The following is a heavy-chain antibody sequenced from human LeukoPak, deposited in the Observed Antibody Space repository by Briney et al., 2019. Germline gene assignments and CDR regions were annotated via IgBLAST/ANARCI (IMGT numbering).Heavy chain of an antibody. J-gene: IGHJ4*02. Sequence: GGSLRLSCAASGFTVSSNYMSWVRQAPGKGLEWVSVIYSGCSTYYADSVKRRFTISRDNSKNTLYLQMNSLRAEDTAVYYCAIARIYCSGGSCYPYYFDYWAQGTLVTVPS. CDR1: GFTVSSNY. V-gene: IGHV3-53*01. CDR2: IYSGCST. CDR3: AIARIYCSGGSCYPYYFDY. D-gene: IGHD2-15*01.